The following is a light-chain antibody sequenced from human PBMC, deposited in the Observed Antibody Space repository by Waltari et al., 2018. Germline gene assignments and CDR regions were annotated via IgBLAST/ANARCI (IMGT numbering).Light chain of an antibody. V-gene: IGKV3-20*01. CDR1: QSISISY. Sequence: EIVLTQSPGTLSLSPGERATLSCRASQSISISYLAWYQHKPGQSPRLLIYGASSRATGIPDRFSGRVSGTDFTLTISRLEPEDFAVYYCQQYGASRLTFGGGTKVEIK. J-gene: IGKJ4*01. CDR2: GAS. CDR3: QQYGASRLT.